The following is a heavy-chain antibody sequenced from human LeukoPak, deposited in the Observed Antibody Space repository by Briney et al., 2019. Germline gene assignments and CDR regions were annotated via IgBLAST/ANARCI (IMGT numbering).Heavy chain of an antibody. CDR3: ARLGYSHGFGY. D-gene: IGHD5-18*01. CDR2: TRNKANSYTT. Sequence: GGSLRLSCAASGVTLSDHYMDWVRQAPGKGLEWVGRTRNKANSYTTEYAASVKGRFSISRDDSKNSLYLQMNSLKTEDTAVYYCARLGYSHGFGYWGQGTLVTVSS. CDR1: GVTLSDHY. J-gene: IGHJ4*02. V-gene: IGHV3-72*01.